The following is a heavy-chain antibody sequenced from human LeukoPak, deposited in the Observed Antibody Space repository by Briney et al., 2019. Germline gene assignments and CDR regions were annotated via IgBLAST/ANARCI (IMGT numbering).Heavy chain of an antibody. CDR2: IYKIGNT. V-gene: IGHV3-66*01. CDR3: ARGLVVGGTGVWAFDI. D-gene: IGHD1-26*01. CDR1: GFTFSSYA. Sequence: GGSLRLSCAASGFTFSSYAMSWVRQAPGKGLEWVSVIYKIGNTFYADFVKGRFTISRDNFKNTLYLQMNSLRAEDTTLYYCARGLVVGGTGVWAFDIWGQGIMVTVSS. J-gene: IGHJ3*02.